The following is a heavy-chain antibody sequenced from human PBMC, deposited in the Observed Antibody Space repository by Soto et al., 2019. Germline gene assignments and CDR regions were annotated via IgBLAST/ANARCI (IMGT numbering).Heavy chain of an antibody. CDR3: ARDDYGDSRFDY. J-gene: IGHJ4*02. CDR1: GFTFSGYS. Sequence: EVQLVESGGGLVKPGGSLRLSCAASGFTFSGYSMNWVRQAPGKGLEWVSSISSSSSYIYYADSVKGRFTISRDNAKNSLYLQMNSLRAEDTAVYYCARDDYGDSRFDYWGQGPLVTVSS. CDR2: ISSSSSYI. D-gene: IGHD4-17*01. V-gene: IGHV3-21*01.